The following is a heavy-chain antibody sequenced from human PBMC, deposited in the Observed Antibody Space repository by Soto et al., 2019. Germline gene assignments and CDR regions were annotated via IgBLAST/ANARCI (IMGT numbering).Heavy chain of an antibody. CDR2: IYWDDDK. CDR3: ALPYYDILTGYSRDAFDI. Sequence: SGPTLVNPTQTLTLTCTFSGFSLSTSGVGVGWIRQPSGKALEWLALIYWDDDKRYSPSLKSRLTITKDTSKNQVVLTMTNMDPVDTATYYCALPYYDILTGYSRDAFDIWGQGTMVTVSS. J-gene: IGHJ3*02. V-gene: IGHV2-5*02. CDR1: GFSLSTSGVG. D-gene: IGHD3-9*01.